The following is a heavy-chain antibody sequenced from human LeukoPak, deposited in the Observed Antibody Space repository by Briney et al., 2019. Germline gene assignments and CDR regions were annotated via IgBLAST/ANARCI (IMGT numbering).Heavy chain of an antibody. Sequence: PGGSLRLSCAASGFTFSSYAMSWVRPAPGKGLEWVSAISGSGGSTYYAASVKGRFTISRDNSKNTLYLQMNSLRAEDTAVYYCAKVRGAMIVVVITPQPPDYWGQGTLVTVSS. D-gene: IGHD3-22*01. CDR3: AKVRGAMIVVVITPQPPDY. CDR2: ISGSGGST. CDR1: GFTFSSYA. V-gene: IGHV3-23*01. J-gene: IGHJ4*02.